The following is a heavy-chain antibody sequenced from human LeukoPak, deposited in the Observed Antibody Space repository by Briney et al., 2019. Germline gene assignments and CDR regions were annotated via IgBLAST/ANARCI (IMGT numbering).Heavy chain of an antibody. Sequence: GGSLRLSCAASGFTFSSYWMSWVRQAPGKGLEWVSSISSSSSYIYYADSVKGRFTISRDNAKNSLYLQMNSLRAEDTAVYYCARDLIPYCSGGSCYSGGAFDIWGQGTMVTVSS. CDR1: GFTFSSYW. CDR2: ISSSSSYI. CDR3: ARDLIPYCSGGSCYSGGAFDI. J-gene: IGHJ3*02. V-gene: IGHV3-21*01. D-gene: IGHD2-15*01.